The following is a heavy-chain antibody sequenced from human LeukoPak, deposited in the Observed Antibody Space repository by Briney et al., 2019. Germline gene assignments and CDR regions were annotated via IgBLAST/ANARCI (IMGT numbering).Heavy chain of an antibody. CDR3: AKDNRGSGSYYRE. V-gene: IGHV3-23*01. Sequence: GGSLRLSCAASGFTFTTYAMTWVRQAPGKGLEWVSVISGYDGSTSYADSVKGRFTISRDNSKNTLYLQMNSLRAEDTAVYYCAKDNRGSGSYYREWGQGTLVTVSS. D-gene: IGHD3-10*01. J-gene: IGHJ4*02. CDR2: ISGYDGST. CDR1: GFTFTTYA.